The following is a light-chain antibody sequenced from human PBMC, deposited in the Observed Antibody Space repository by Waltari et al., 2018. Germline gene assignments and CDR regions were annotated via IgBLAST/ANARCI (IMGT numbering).Light chain of an antibody. CDR1: QSVRTN. Sequence: VLLTQSPASLSVSPGDTVILSCRASQSVRTNLVWYQQKAGQAPRTLIYGASTRASGVPSRFSGSGSETDFTLIISSLQSEDAAVYYCQQYNNWPRTFGQGTKVEIK. V-gene: IGKV3-15*01. CDR2: GAS. CDR3: QQYNNWPRT. J-gene: IGKJ1*01.